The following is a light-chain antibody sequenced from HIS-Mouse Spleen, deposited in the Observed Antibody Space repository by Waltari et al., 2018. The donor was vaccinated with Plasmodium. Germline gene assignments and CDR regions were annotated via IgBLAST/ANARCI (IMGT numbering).Light chain of an antibody. Sequence: AIQMTQSPFLLSASVGDQVTITCRASQGIRNDLGWYQQKPGKAPKLLISAASSLQSGVPSRFSGSGSGTDFILTISSLQPEDFATYYCLQDYNYPYTFGQGTKLEIK. CDR2: AAS. CDR3: LQDYNYPYT. J-gene: IGKJ2*01. V-gene: IGKV1-6*01. CDR1: QGIRND.